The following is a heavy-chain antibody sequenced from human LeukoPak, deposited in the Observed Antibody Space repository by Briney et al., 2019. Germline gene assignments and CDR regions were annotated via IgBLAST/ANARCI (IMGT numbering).Heavy chain of an antibody. J-gene: IGHJ4*02. CDR2: IYYSGST. Sequence: SETLSLTCSVSGGSISSSTYYWAWVRQPPGKGLEWIASIYYSGSTYYKESLKSRVTIYADTSKNQVSLKVSSVTAADTAVYYCARQPITFGGVIVYYFDYWGQGTLVTVSS. D-gene: IGHD3-16*02. V-gene: IGHV4-39*01. CDR3: ARQPITFGGVIVYYFDY. CDR1: GGSISSSTYY.